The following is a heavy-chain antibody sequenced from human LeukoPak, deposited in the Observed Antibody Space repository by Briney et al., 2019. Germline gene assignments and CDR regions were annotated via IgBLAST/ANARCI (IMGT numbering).Heavy chain of an antibody. Sequence: GGSLRLSCAASGFTFSIYAMSWVRQPPGNGLEWVSTISDSGGSTQYADSVKSRFTISRDNSKNTLYLQMNSLRAEDTAVYYCAKGTQYYYDSSGYYYFDYWGQGTLVTVSS. V-gene: IGHV3-23*01. J-gene: IGHJ4*02. CDR3: AKGTQYYYDSSGYYYFDY. CDR1: GFTFSIYA. D-gene: IGHD3-22*01. CDR2: ISDSGGST.